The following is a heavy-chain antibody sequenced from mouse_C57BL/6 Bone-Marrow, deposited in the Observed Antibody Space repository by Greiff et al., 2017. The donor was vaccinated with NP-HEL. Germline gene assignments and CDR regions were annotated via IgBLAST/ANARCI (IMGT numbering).Heavy chain of an antibody. Sequence: VQLHQSGAELARPGASVKMSCKASGYTFTSYTMHWVKQRPGQGLEWIGYINPSSGYTKYNQKFKDKATLTADKSSSTAYMQLSSLTSEDSAVYYCARSQIYYGNYYWGQGTSVTVSS. CDR3: ARSQIYYGNYY. J-gene: IGHJ4*01. CDR2: INPSSGYT. V-gene: IGHV1-4*01. CDR1: GYTFTSYT.